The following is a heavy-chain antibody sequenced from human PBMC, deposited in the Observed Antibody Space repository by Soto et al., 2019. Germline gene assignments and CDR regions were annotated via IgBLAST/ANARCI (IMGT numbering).Heavy chain of an antibody. CDR2: ISDDGTNR. CDR1: GFTFTNYA. J-gene: IGHJ4*02. CDR3: ASVRTRGAMFGAPDY. D-gene: IGHD1-26*01. Sequence: QVQLVESGGDVVQPGRSLRLSCAASGFTFTNYAMHWVRQAPGKGLEWVAVISDDGTNRYYADSVKGRFTISRDNSMAKLDLQRKSLTGEDKAVHYCASVRTRGAMFGAPDYWGQGTLVTDS. V-gene: IGHV3-30-3*01.